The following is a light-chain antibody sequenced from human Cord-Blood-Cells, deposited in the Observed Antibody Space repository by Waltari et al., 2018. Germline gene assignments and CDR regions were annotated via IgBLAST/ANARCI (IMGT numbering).Light chain of an antibody. CDR1: QSIRSY. V-gene: IGKV1-39*01. Sequence: DIQMIQSPSSLSASVVDSVTITCRASQSIRSYLNWYQQKPGIAPKLMIYAASSLQSGVPSRFSGSGSGTEFTLTISRLQPEDFATYYCQQSYSTPWTFGQGTKVEIK. CDR2: AAS. J-gene: IGKJ1*01. CDR3: QQSYSTPWT.